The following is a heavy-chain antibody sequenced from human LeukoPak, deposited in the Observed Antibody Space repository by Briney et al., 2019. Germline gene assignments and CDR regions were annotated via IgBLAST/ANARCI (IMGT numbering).Heavy chain of an antibody. J-gene: IGHJ4*02. CDR2: ISSNGGST. Sequence: GGSLRLSCAASGFTFSSYAMHWVRQAPGKGLEYVSAISSNGGSTYYANSVKGRFTISRDNSKNTLYLQMGSLRAEDMAVYYCARAGGDLGQGTLVTVSS. D-gene: IGHD2-21*01. CDR1: GFTFSSYA. CDR3: ARAGGD. V-gene: IGHV3-64*01.